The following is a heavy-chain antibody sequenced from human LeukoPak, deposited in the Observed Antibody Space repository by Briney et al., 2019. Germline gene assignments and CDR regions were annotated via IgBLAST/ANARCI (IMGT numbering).Heavy chain of an antibody. D-gene: IGHD3/OR15-3a*01. CDR1: GGSFNGYH. CDR2: INDSGSP. Sequence: SETLSLTCEVNGGSFNGYHWTWIRQSPGKGLEWIGEINDSGSPIYSPSLRSRLTISVDTSKNQFSVTLTSVTVADTAVYYCARQTGSGLFILPGGQGTLVTVSS. CDR3: ARQTGSGLFILP. V-gene: IGHV4-34*01. J-gene: IGHJ4*02.